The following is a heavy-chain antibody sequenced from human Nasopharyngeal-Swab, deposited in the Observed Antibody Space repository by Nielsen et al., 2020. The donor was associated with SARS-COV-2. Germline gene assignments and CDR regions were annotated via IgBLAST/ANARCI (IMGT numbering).Heavy chain of an antibody. D-gene: IGHD2-21*02. V-gene: IGHV3-30*03. J-gene: IGHJ4*02. Sequence: VRQAPGKGLDWVAIISYDGSNKYYADSVKGRFTISRDNSKNTLYLQMNSLGTEGTAVYYCARDMGSYCGGDCSSPFDYWGQGTLVTVSS. CDR2: ISYDGSNK. CDR3: ARDMGSYCGGDCSSPFDY.